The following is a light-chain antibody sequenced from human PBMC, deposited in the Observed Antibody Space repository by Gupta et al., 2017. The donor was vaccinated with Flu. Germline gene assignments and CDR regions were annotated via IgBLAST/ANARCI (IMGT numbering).Light chain of an antibody. CDR2: DDN. V-gene: IGLV3-21*01. CDR3: QVWDSSSDHVV. CDR1: NLGSKS. J-gene: IGLJ2*01. Sequence: GGTNLGSKSVHWYQQKPGQAPVLVIYDDNDRPSGIPERVSGSNYGNTATLTISRVEAGDEADYYCQVWDSSSDHVVFGGGTKLTVL.